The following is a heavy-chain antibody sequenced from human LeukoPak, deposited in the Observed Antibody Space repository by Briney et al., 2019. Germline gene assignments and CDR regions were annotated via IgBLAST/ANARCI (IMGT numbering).Heavy chain of an antibody. Sequence: ETLSLTCTVSGGSINNYYWTWIRQPPGKGLEWVSSISSSSSYIYYADSVKGRFTISRDNAKNSLYLQMNSLRAEDTAVYYCARGLYYDSSGYEPLDYWGQGTLVTVSS. CDR3: ARGLYYDSSGYEPLDY. J-gene: IGHJ4*02. V-gene: IGHV3-21*01. CDR2: ISSSSSYI. D-gene: IGHD3-22*01. CDR1: GGSINNYY.